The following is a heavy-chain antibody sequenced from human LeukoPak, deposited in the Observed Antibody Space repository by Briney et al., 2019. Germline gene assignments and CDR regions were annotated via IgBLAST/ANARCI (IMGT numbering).Heavy chain of an antibody. V-gene: IGHV3-21*01. Sequence: GGSLRLSCAASGFTVSSNYMSWVRQAPGKGLEWVSSISSSSSYIYYADSVKGRFTISRDNAKNSLYLQMNSLRAEGTAVYYCARDSPVAAAGTWFDPWGQGTLVTVSS. CDR1: GFTVSSNY. CDR2: ISSSSSYI. J-gene: IGHJ5*02. D-gene: IGHD6-13*01. CDR3: ARDSPVAAAGTWFDP.